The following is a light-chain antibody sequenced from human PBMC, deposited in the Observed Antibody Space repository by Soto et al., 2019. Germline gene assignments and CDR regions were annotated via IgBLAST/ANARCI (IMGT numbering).Light chain of an antibody. J-gene: IGKJ1*01. CDR1: RTISNSY. CDR2: GTS. V-gene: IGKV3-20*01. CDR3: QQYGSSPWT. Sequence: ETVLAQSPGYLSLSLGARSPLSGRAARTISNSYLDWYQQKPGQAPRLLIYGTSSRATGIPDRFSGSGSGTDFTLTINRLEPEDFVIYYCQQYGSSPWTFGQGTKVDIK.